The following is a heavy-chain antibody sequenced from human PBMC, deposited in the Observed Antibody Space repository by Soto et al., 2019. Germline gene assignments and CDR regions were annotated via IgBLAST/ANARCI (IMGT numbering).Heavy chain of an antibody. J-gene: IGHJ4*02. D-gene: IGHD1-7*01. V-gene: IGHV3-64*01. CDR2: ISSNGGST. CDR1: GFTFSSYA. Sequence: GGSLRLSCAASGFTFSSYAMHWVRRAPGKGLEYVSAISSNGGSTYYANSVKGRFTISRDNSKNTLYLQMGSLRAEDTAVYYCANVGGTISFDYWGQRTLVTVSS. CDR3: ANVGGTISFDY.